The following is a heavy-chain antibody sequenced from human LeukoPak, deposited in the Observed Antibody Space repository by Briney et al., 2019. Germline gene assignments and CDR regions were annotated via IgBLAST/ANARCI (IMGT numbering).Heavy chain of an antibody. CDR1: GFTFSSYA. CDR3: ARRGESTNYGDYRFDS. J-gene: IGHJ4*02. CDR2: ISSTGGNT. D-gene: IGHD4-17*01. Sequence: GGSLRLSCTVSGFTFSSYAMSWVRQAPGKGLEWVSAISSTGGNTYHADSVKGRLTISRDNSKNTLYLQMTSLRVEDTAVYYCARRGESTNYGDYRFDSWGQGTLVIVSS. V-gene: IGHV3-23*01.